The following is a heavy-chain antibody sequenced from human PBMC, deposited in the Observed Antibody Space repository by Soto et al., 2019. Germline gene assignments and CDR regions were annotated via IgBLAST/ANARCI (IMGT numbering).Heavy chain of an antibody. CDR1: GFTFSRYS. CDR3: ASYDYEDAFDI. J-gene: IGHJ3*02. D-gene: IGHD4-17*01. CDR2: ISSSSSTI. Sequence: GGSLRLSCAASGFTFSRYSMNWVRQAPGKGLEWVSYISSSSSTIYYADSVKGRFTISRDNAKNSLYLQMNSLRAEDTAVYYCASYDYEDAFDIWGQGTMVTVSS. V-gene: IGHV3-48*01.